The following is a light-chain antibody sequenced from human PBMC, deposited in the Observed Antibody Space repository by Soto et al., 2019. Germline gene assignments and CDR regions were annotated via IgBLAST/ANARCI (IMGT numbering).Light chain of an antibody. CDR3: NSYSSSTLE. V-gene: IGLV2-14*01. CDR2: EVT. Sequence: QSVLTQPASVSGSPGQSITISCTGTSSDVGAYNSVSWYQHHPGQAPKLLIYEVTNRPSGVSNRFSGSKSGNTASLTISGLQAEDEADYYCNSYSSSTLEFGGGTKLTVL. J-gene: IGLJ3*02. CDR1: SSDVGAYNS.